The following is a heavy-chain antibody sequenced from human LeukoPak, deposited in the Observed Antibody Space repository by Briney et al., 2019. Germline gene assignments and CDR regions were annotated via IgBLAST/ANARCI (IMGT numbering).Heavy chain of an antibody. V-gene: IGHV1-2*02. Sequence: ASVKVSCKASGYTFTDYYMHWVRQAPGQGLEWMGWINPNSGGTNYAHKFQGRATMTRDTSISTAYMELSRLRSDDTAVYYCARPLYYYDSSGYYPLGYWGQGTLVTVSS. CDR2: INPNSGGT. J-gene: IGHJ4*02. D-gene: IGHD3-22*01. CDR3: ARPLYYYDSSGYYPLGY. CDR1: GYTFTDYY.